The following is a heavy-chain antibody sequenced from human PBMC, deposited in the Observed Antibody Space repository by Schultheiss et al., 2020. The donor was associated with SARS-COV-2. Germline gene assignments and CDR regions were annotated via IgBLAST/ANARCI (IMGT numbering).Heavy chain of an antibody. CDR2: NKSKTDDESI. CDR1: GFAFSNAW. CDR3: TTTDGDYSFDALDT. J-gene: IGHJ3*02. D-gene: IGHD4-17*01. Sequence: GGSLRLTCAATGFAFSNAWVSWVRQASGKGLAWVGRNKSKTDDESIDYAAPVKGRFTILRDDSKNTVYLQMNSRKTEDTAVYYCTTTDGDYSFDALDTWGQGTMVTVAS. V-gene: IGHV3-15*01.